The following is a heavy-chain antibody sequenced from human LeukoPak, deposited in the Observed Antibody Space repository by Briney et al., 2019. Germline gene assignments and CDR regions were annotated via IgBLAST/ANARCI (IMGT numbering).Heavy chain of an antibody. D-gene: IGHD4-11*01. CDR3: ARGYSNYYFDY. J-gene: IGHJ4*02. CDR1: GGSISSYY. Sequence: SETLSLTCTVSGGSISSYYWSWIRQPPGKGLEWIGYIYYSGSTNYNPSLKSRATISVDTSKNQFSLKLSSVTAADTAMYYCARGYSNYYFDYWGQGTLVTVSS. V-gene: IGHV4-59*01. CDR2: IYYSGST.